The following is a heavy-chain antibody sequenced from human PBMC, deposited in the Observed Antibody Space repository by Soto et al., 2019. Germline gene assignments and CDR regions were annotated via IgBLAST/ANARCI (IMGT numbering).Heavy chain of an antibody. Sequence: GGSLRLSCAASGLTVSSNYMTWVRQAPGKGLVWVSWITSDGSSTSYADSVKGRFTISRDNAKNTLFLQMNSLRAEDTAVYFCASGGSSLNFDSWGQGTLVTVSS. D-gene: IGHD6-13*01. V-gene: IGHV3-74*01. CDR1: GLTVSSNY. J-gene: IGHJ4*02. CDR3: ASGGSSLNFDS. CDR2: ITSDGSST.